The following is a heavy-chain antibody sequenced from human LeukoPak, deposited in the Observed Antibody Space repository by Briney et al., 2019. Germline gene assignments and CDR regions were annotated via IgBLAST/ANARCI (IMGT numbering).Heavy chain of an antibody. CDR1: GFPFSNFG. Sequence: PGGSLRLSCAASGFPFSNFGLSWVRQAPGKGLEWVSYIGSSSTTIYYADSVQGRFTISRDSAKNSLYLQMNSLRVEDTAVYYCARGDYDHFDYWGQGTLVTVSS. V-gene: IGHV3-48*01. J-gene: IGHJ4*02. CDR2: IGSSSTTI. D-gene: IGHD4-17*01. CDR3: ARGDYDHFDY.